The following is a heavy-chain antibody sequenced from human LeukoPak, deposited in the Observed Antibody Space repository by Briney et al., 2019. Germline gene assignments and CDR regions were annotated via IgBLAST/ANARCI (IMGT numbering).Heavy chain of an antibody. Sequence: PGGSLRLSCAASGFTFSSYSMNWVRQAPGKGLEWVSSISSSSSYIYYADSVKGRFTISRDNSKNTLYLQMNSLRAEDTAVYYCARDPELIVVVTLSSYYYYGMDVWGQGTTVTVSS. CDR2: ISSSSSYI. D-gene: IGHD3-22*01. V-gene: IGHV3-21*04. CDR1: GFTFSSYS. CDR3: ARDPELIVVVTLSSYYYYGMDV. J-gene: IGHJ6*02.